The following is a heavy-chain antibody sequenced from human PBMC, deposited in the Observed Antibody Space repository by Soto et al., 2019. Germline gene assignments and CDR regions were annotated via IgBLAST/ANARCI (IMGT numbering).Heavy chain of an antibody. CDR2: IFYRGAT. J-gene: IGHJ6*02. CDR3: ARAPKPYYYYGMDV. V-gene: IGHV4-30-4*01. CDR1: GDSISNGDSY. Sequence: SETLSLTCTASGDSISNGDSYWSWLRQPPGKGLEWIGFIFYRGATYYNPSLKSRVTISVDASKNHFSLSLSSVTAADTAVYYCARAPKPYYYYGMDVWGQGTTVTVSS.